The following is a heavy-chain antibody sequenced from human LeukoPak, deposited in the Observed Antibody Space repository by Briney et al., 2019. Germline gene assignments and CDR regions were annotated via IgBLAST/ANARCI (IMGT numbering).Heavy chain of an antibody. J-gene: IGHJ6*02. Sequence: SETLSLTCTVSGGSISSYYWSWIRQPPGKGLEWIGYIYYSGSTNYNPSLKSRVTISVDTSKNQFSLKLSSVTAEDTAVYYCARDNRELWFGETVYYYYGMDVWGQGTTVTVSS. CDR3: ARDNRELWFGETVYYYYGMDV. V-gene: IGHV4-59*01. D-gene: IGHD3-10*01. CDR2: IYYSGST. CDR1: GGSISSYY.